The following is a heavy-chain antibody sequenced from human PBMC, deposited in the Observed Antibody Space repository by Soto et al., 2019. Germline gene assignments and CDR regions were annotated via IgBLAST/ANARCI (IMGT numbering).Heavy chain of an antibody. D-gene: IGHD6-13*01. Sequence: SETLSLTCTVSRGSISSYSFYWGWVRQPPGKGLEWIGTIFYSGSTYYNPSLESRVAMSVDTSKSQFSLRLSSVTAADTAVYFCARLRPRVAAAGLFDSWSQGTLVTVSS. V-gene: IGHV4-39*01. CDR2: IFYSGST. CDR1: RGSISSYSFY. J-gene: IGHJ4*02. CDR3: ARLRPRVAAAGLFDS.